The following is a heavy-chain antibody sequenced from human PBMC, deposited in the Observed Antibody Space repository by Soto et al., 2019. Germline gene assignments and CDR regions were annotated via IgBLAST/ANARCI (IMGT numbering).Heavy chain of an antibody. CDR1: GITATNGH. V-gene: IGHV3-23*01. Sequence: QPGGSLRLSCAASGITATNGHMSWVRQAPGKGLEWVSTISGSDGSTYYADSVQGRFTISRDNSKNTLSLQMNSLRGEDTAVYYCAKYRFCSGRSCYSDDSGQGTLVTLSS. CDR2: ISGSDGST. D-gene: IGHD2-15*01. CDR3: AKYRFCSGRSCYSDD. J-gene: IGHJ4*02.